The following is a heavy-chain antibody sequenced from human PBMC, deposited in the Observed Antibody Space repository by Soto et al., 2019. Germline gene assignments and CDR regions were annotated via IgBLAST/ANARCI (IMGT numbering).Heavy chain of an antibody. Sequence: PSETLSLTCTVSGGSISSSSYYWGWIRQPPGKGLEWIGSIHYSGSTYHNPSLKSRVTISVDTSKNQFSLKLSSVTAADTAVYYCATTSGYYILYYFDYWGQGTLVTVSS. V-gene: IGHV4-39*01. CDR3: ATTSGYYILYYFDY. J-gene: IGHJ4*02. CDR1: GGSISSSSYY. CDR2: IHYSGST. D-gene: IGHD3-3*01.